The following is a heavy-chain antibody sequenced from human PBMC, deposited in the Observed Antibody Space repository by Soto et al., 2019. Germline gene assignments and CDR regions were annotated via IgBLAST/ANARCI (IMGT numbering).Heavy chain of an antibody. Sequence: VASVKVSCKASGYTFTGYYIHWVRQAPGQGLEWMGWVNPNSGGTNYAQKFQGWVTMTRDTSISTAYMELSRLRSDDTAVYYCVTSRVSIAVAGETEYYFDYWGQGTQVTVSS. CDR1: GYTFTGYY. CDR3: VTSRVSIAVAGETEYYFDY. J-gene: IGHJ4*02. V-gene: IGHV1-2*04. CDR2: VNPNSGGT. D-gene: IGHD6-19*01.